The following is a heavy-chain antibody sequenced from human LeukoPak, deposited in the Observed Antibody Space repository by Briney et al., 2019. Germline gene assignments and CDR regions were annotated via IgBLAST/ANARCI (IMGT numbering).Heavy chain of an antibody. J-gene: IGHJ6*03. CDR1: GFTYSHNG. D-gene: IGHD3-9*01. Sequence: GGSLRLSCIASGFTYSHNGMHWVRQAPGKGLEWVAFIQYDGNTIFYADSVKGRFTISRDNSKNTLYLQMNSLRTDETAVYYCAKDGNLRYFDWLLWGYYMDVWGKGTTVTISS. CDR3: AKDGNLRYFDWLLWGYYMDV. CDR2: IQYDGNTI. V-gene: IGHV3-30*02.